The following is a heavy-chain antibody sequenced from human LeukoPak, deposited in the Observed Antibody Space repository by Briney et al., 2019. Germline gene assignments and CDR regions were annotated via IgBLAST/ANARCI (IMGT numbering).Heavy chain of an antibody. D-gene: IGHD3-22*01. CDR3: ARLISPTGNYYDSSGYYFFDY. CDR1: GYSFTNYW. V-gene: IGHV5-51*01. J-gene: IGHJ4*02. Sequence: GESLQISCKGSGYSFTNYWIGWVRQMPGKGLEWMGIIYPGDSDTTYSPSFQGQVTISADKSISTAYLQWSSLKASDTAMYYCARLISPTGNYYDSSGYYFFDYWGQGTLVAVSS. CDR2: IYPGDSDT.